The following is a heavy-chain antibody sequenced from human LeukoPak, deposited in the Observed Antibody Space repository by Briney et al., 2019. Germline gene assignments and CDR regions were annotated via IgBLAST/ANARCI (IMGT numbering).Heavy chain of an antibody. J-gene: IGHJ4*02. CDR1: GFTFSSYW. V-gene: IGHV3-7*01. CDR2: VKEDGTEK. Sequence: GGSLRLSCAVSGFTFSSYWMSWVRQAPGKGLEWVANVKEDGTEKYYQDSVKGRFTISRDNAKNSLYLQMNSLRAEDTAVYYCAGSVAGTIYFDYWGQGTLVTVSS. D-gene: IGHD6-19*01. CDR3: AGSVAGTIYFDY.